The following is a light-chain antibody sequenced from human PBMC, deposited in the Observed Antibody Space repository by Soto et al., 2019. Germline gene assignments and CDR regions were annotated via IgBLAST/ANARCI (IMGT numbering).Light chain of an antibody. CDR2: GAS. V-gene: IGKV3-20*01. J-gene: IGKJ1*01. CDR3: QQYDSSPWT. Sequence: EIVLTQSPGTLYLSPGERATLSCRASQRVSSSFLAWYQQKPGQAPRLLIYGASTRATGIPDRFSGSGSGTDFTLTISRLEPEDFAVYYCQQYDSSPWTFGQGTKVEIK. CDR1: QRVSSSF.